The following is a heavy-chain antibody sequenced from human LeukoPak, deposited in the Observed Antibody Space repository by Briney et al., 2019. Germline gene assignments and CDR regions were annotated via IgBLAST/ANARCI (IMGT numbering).Heavy chain of an antibody. Sequence: ASVKVSCKASGYTFTNYDINWVRQATGQGLEWMGWMNPNSGDTGYVQKFQGRVTMTRDTSTSTAYMELSSLRSEDTAIYYCARSGFGSGASVDSWGQGTMVTVSS. CDR1: GYTFTNYD. V-gene: IGHV1-8*01. D-gene: IGHD3-10*01. CDR2: MNPNSGDT. CDR3: ARSGFGSGASVDS. J-gene: IGHJ5*01.